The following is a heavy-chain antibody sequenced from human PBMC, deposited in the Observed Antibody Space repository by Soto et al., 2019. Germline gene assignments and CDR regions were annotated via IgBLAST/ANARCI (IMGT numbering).Heavy chain of an antibody. CDR2: IYHTGTT. V-gene: IGHV4-30-2*01. D-gene: IGHD3-10*01. CDR3: ARELLVLRGAGGMDV. CDR1: GGSITSSGYS. Sequence: NPSETLSLTXAVSGGSITSSGYSWTWIRQPPGKGLEWIGYIYHTGTTYYNPSLKSRLTISLDRSKNHFSLKLTSVTAADTAVYFCARELLVLRGAGGMDVWGQGTTVTVSS. J-gene: IGHJ6*02.